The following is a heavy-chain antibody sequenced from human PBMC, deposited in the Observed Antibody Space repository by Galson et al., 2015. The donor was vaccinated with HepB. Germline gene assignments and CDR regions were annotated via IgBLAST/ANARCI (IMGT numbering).Heavy chain of an antibody. Sequence: SLRLSCAASGFTFRYYAMSWVRQAPGKGLEWVSAITPSGDNTYSADSMKGRFTISRDNSQNTLFLQMNSLRAEDSAVYYCARDALFYSSGWTNWFDPWGQGTLVTVSS. CDR3: ARDALFYSSGWTNWFDP. J-gene: IGHJ5*02. CDR2: ITPSGDNT. D-gene: IGHD6-19*01. CDR1: GFTFRYYA. V-gene: IGHV3-23*01.